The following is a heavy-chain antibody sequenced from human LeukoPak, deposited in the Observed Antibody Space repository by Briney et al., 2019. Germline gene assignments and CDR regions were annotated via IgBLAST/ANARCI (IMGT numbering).Heavy chain of an antibody. Sequence: GGSLRLSCAASGFTVSSNYMSWVRQAPGKGLEWVSVIYSGGSTYYADSVKGRFTISRDNSKNTLYLQMNSLRAEDTAVYYCANVARGYYFDYWGQGTLVTVSS. CDR1: GFTVSSNY. D-gene: IGHD3-16*01. J-gene: IGHJ4*02. CDR2: IYSGGST. V-gene: IGHV3-53*01. CDR3: ANVARGYYFDY.